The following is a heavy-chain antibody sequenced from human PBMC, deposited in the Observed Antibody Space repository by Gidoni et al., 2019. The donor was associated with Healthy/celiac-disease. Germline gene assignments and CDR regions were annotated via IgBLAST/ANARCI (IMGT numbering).Heavy chain of an antibody. Sequence: QLQLQESGPGLVMTSETLSLTCTVSGGSISSSSYYWGWIRQPPGKGLEWIGSIYYSGSTYYNPSLKSRVTISVDTSKNQFSLKLSSVTAADTAVYYCARRGYSYGYNYYWGQGTLVTVSS. CDR1: GGSISSSSYY. J-gene: IGHJ4*02. D-gene: IGHD5-18*01. V-gene: IGHV4-39*01. CDR2: IYYSGST. CDR3: ARRGYSYGYNYY.